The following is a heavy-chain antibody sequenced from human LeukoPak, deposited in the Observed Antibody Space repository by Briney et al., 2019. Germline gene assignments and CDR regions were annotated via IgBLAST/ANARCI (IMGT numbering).Heavy chain of an antibody. V-gene: IGHV4-4*07. J-gene: IGHJ6*03. CDR1: GDSISGFY. Sequence: PSETLSLTCTVSGDSISGFYWSWIRQPAGKGLQWIGRISTSGSTNYNPSVKSRVTMSVDRSTNEFSLTVRSVTAADTALYYCARGLPSYGDYVDYYFYMDVWGKGTTVTVSS. CDR3: ARGLPSYGDYVDYYFYMDV. D-gene: IGHD4-17*01. CDR2: ISTSGST.